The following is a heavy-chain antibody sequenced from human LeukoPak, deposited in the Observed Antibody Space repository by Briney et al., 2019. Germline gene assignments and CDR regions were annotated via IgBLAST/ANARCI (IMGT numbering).Heavy chain of an antibody. J-gene: IGHJ6*03. D-gene: IGHD3-22*01. CDR3: ARGRQAVTMIVVVMTAVSYYLDV. CDR2: MNPSGST. CDR1: GGSFSGYY. Sequence: SETLSLTCAVYGGSFSGYYWTWIRQTPEKGLEWIGEMNPSGSTSYNPSLKSRVTISVDTSKNQFSLKLSSVTAADTAVYYCARGRQAVTMIVVVMTAVSYYLDVWGKGTTVNVS. V-gene: IGHV4-34*01.